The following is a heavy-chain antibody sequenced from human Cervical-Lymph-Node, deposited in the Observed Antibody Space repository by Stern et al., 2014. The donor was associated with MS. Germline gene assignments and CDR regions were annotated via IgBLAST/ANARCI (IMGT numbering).Heavy chain of an antibody. CDR3: ARGGASYSDI. CDR1: GGSISSGGYY. Sequence: QLQQSGPGLVKPSQTLSLTCTVSGGSISSGGYYWSWIRQHPGKGLEWIGVIHYSGSTYYIPSLKSRVTRSVDTSKTQFSLKLSSVTAADTAVYYGARGGASYSDIWGQGTMVTVSS. D-gene: IGHD5-12*01. J-gene: IGHJ3*02. V-gene: IGHV4-31*03. CDR2: IHYSGST.